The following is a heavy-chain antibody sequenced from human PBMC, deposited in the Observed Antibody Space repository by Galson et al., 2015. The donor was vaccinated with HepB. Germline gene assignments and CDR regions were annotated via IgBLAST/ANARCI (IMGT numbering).Heavy chain of an antibody. CDR3: AKGERSCSSTTCWYYFDY. V-gene: IGHV3-23*01. Sequence: SLRLSCAASGFTFSTYGMHWVRQAPGKGLEWVSGISGGGVTTHYADSVKGRFTISRDNSKNTLNLQMNSLRAEDTALYYCAKGERSCSSTTCWYYFDYWGQGTLVTVSS. D-gene: IGHD2-2*01. CDR2: ISGGGVTT. J-gene: IGHJ4*02. CDR1: GFTFSTYG.